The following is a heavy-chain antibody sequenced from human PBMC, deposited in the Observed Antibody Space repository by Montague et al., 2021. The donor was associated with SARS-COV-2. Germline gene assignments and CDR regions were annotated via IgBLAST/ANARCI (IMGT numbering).Heavy chain of an antibody. CDR3: VKDSVHY. CDR2: IDPSGGRT. CDR1: GFTFSVYT. D-gene: IGHD3-10*01. Sequence: SLRLSCAVSGFTFSVYTMSWVRQAPGKGLEWVAGIDPSGGRTYYSESVKGRFTIFRDNSKNTLYLQMNSLGSEDAAIYYCVKDSVHYWGQGTLVTVSS. J-gene: IGHJ4*02. V-gene: IGHV3-23*05.